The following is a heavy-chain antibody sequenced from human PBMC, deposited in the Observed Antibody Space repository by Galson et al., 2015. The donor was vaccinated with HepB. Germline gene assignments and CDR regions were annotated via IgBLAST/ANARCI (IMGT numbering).Heavy chain of an antibody. Sequence: SLRLSCAASGFTVSSNYMSWVRQAPGKGLEWVSVIYSGGSTYYADSVKGRFTISRDNSKNTLYLQMNSLRAEDTAVYYCARDLSKAVTDYYYYYNMDVWGQGTTVTLSS. CDR1: GFTVSSNY. J-gene: IGHJ6*02. V-gene: IGHV3-66*01. CDR3: ARDLSKAVTDYYYYYNMDV. D-gene: IGHD4-17*01. CDR2: IYSGGST.